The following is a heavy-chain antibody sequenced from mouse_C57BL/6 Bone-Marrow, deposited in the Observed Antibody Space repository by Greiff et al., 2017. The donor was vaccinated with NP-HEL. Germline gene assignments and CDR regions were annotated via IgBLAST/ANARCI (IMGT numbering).Heavy chain of an antibody. CDR1: GYTFTSYW. CDR3: ARRAYYTPYWYFDV. V-gene: IGHV1-55*01. D-gene: IGHD2-12*01. CDR2: IYPGSGST. Sequence: QVQLQQPGAELVKPGASVKMSCKASGYTFTSYWITWVKQRPGQGLEWIGDIYPGSGSTNYNEKFKSKATLTVDTSSSTAYMQLSSLTSEDSAVYYCARRAYYTPYWYFDVWGTGTTVTVSS. J-gene: IGHJ1*03.